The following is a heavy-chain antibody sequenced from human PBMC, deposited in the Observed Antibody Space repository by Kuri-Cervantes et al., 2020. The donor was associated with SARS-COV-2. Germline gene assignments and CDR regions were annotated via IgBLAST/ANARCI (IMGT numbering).Heavy chain of an antibody. V-gene: IGHV3-7*01. CDR2: IKQDGSEK. Sequence: GGSLRLSCAVYGGSFSGYYWSWIRQPPGKGLEWVANIKQDGSEKYYVDSVKGRFTISRDNAKNSLYLQMNSLRAEDTAVYYCARLYRPEGAWGQGTLVTVSS. D-gene: IGHD1-14*01. CDR3: ARLYRPEGA. CDR1: GGSFSGYY. J-gene: IGHJ5*02.